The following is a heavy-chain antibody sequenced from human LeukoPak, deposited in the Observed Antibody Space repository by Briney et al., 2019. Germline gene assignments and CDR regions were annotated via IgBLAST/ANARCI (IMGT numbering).Heavy chain of an antibody. CDR1: GFTFSSYA. CDR2: INHSGTT. CDR3: ASSRMYYESIGRTYGMDV. J-gene: IGHJ6*02. Sequence: GSLRLSCAASGFTFSSYAMSWVRQPPGKGLEWIGEINHSGTTNYNPSLKSRITVSLDTSNNQFSLRLSSVTAVDTAVYYCASSRMYYESIGRTYGMDVWGRGTTVTVSS. V-gene: IGHV4-34*01. D-gene: IGHD3-22*01.